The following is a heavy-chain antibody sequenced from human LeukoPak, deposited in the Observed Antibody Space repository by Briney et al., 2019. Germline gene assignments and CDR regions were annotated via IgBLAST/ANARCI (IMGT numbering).Heavy chain of an antibody. V-gene: IGHV4-39*01. CDR1: GGSISSSSYY. J-gene: IGHJ4*02. Sequence: KPSETLSLTCTVSGGSISSSSYYWGWIRQPPGKGLEWIGSIYYSGSTYYNPSLKSRVTISVDTSKNQFSLKLSSVTAADTAVYYCASSLYSGYDCSYWGQGTLVTVSS. CDR2: IYYSGST. D-gene: IGHD5-12*01. CDR3: ASSLYSGYDCSY.